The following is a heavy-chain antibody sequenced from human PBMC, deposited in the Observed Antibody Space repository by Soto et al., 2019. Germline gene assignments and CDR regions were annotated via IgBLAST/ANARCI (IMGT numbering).Heavy chain of an antibody. Sequence: PGGSLRLSCAASGFNFSSYAMSWVRQATEKGVEWVSAISGSGGSTYYADSVKGRFTISRDNSKNTLYLQMNSLRAEDTAVYYCAKGFYSSLGYCISTSCARVGNAFDIWGQGTMVTVSS. J-gene: IGHJ3*02. CDR3: AKGFYSSLGYCISTSCARVGNAFDI. V-gene: IGHV3-23*01. CDR1: GFNFSSYA. CDR2: ISGSGGST. D-gene: IGHD2-2*01.